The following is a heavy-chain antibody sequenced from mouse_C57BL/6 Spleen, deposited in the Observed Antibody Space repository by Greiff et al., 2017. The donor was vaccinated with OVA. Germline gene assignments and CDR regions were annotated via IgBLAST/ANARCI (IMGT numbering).Heavy chain of an antibody. V-gene: IGHV1-67*01. CDR1: GYTFTDYA. CDR3: ARGNYYGNEAGY. CDR2: ISTYYGDA. Sequence: VQLQQSGPELVRPGVSVKISCKGSGYTFTDYAMHWVKQSHEKSLEWIGVISTYYGDASYNQKIKDKATMTIEKSYSTAYMVLARLTSEDSAVYCGARGNYYGNEAGYWGQGTTLTVSS. J-gene: IGHJ2*01. D-gene: IGHD1-1*01.